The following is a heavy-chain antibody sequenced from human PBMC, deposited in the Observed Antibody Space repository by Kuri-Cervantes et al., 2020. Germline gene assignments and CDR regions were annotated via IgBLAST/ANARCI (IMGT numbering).Heavy chain of an antibody. D-gene: IGHD2-15*01. CDR2: INCSGNT. J-gene: IGHJ4*02. V-gene: IGHV4-39*07. Sequence: SETLSLTCTVSGGSISGSSYNWGWKRQPPGKGLAWIVSINCSGNTNYTPSRKSRVTISVDTSKNQFSLKLSSVTAADTAVYYCERAPLSIFDYWGQGTLVTVSS. CDR1: GGSISGSSYN. CDR3: ERAPLSIFDY.